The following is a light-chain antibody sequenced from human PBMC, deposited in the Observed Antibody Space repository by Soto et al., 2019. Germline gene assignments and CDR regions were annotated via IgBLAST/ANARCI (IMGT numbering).Light chain of an antibody. Sequence: EVVLTQSPGTLSLSPGEAATLSCRASQTVSSGYLAWYQQRSGQAPRLLIYGSSSRASDVPDRFSGSGSGSEFTLALSSLEAEDYAEYYCQQYARSPWTFGQGTKLEIK. CDR1: QTVSSGY. CDR2: GSS. CDR3: QQYARSPWT. V-gene: IGKV3-20*01. J-gene: IGKJ1*01.